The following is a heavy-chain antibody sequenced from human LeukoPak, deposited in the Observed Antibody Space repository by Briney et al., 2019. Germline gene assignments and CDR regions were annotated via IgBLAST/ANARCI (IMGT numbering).Heavy chain of an antibody. J-gene: IGHJ4*02. Sequence: GGSLRLSCAASGFTFSSYAMHWVRQAPGKGLEWVAVISYDGSNKYYADSVKGRFTISRDNSKNTLYLQMNSLRAEDTAVYYCAKLSLVSYFDYWGQGTLVTVSS. CDR1: GFTFSSYA. CDR2: ISYDGSNK. V-gene: IGHV3-30*18. D-gene: IGHD3-16*02. CDR3: AKLSLVSYFDY.